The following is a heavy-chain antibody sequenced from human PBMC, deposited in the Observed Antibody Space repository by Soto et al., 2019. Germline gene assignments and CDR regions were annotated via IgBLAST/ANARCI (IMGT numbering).Heavy chain of an antibody. J-gene: IGHJ3*02. CDR3: ARDLPLSVVANDAFDI. D-gene: IGHD5-12*01. CDR1: GGTFSSYA. V-gene: IGHV1-69*13. CDR2: IIPIFGTA. Sequence: SVKVSCKASGGTFSSYAISWVRQAPGQGLEWMGGIIPIFGTANYAQKFQGRVTITADESTSTAYMELSSLRSEDTAVYYCARDLPLSVVANDAFDIWGQGTMVTVSS.